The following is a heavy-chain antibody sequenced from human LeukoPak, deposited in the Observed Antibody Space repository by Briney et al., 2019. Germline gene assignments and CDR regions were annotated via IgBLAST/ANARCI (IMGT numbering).Heavy chain of an antibody. CDR2: ISWNSGSI. J-gene: IGHJ4*02. CDR1: GFTFDDYA. CDR3: AKVSAYSSSWVFDY. V-gene: IGHV3-9*01. Sequence: GRSLRLSCAASGFTFDDYAMHWVRQAPGKGLEWVSGISWNSGSIGYADSVKGRFTISRDNAKNSLYLQMNSLRAEDTALYYCAKVSAYSSSWVFDYLGQGTLVTVSS. D-gene: IGHD6-13*01.